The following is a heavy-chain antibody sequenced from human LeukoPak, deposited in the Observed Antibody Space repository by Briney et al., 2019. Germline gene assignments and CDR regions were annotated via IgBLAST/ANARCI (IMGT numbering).Heavy chain of an antibody. CDR3: AKKNAHSGGCFDY. Sequence: GGSLRLSCAASGFTFSNYGMSWVRQAPGKGLEWVSAISYSSGSIYFADSVKGRFTISRDNSKNTLYLQMNSLRAEDTAVYYCAKKNAHSGGCFDYWGQGTLVTVSS. J-gene: IGHJ4*02. D-gene: IGHD2-15*01. V-gene: IGHV3-23*01. CDR2: ISYSSGSI. CDR1: GFTFSNYG.